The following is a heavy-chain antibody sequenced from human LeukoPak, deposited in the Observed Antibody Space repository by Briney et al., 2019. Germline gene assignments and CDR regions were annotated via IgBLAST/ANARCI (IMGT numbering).Heavy chain of an antibody. D-gene: IGHD4-23*01. J-gene: IGHJ4*02. Sequence: PGGSLRLSCAASGFTFSSYWVSWVRQAPGKGLEWVANIKQDGSEKYYADSVKGRFTISRDNSKNTLYLQMNSLRAEDTAVYYCAKDPSGNSNYWGQGTLVTVSS. CDR1: GFTFSSYW. V-gene: IGHV3-7*01. CDR2: IKQDGSEK. CDR3: AKDPSGNSNY.